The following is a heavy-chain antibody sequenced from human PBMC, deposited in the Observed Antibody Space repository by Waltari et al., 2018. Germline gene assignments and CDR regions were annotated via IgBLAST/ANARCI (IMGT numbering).Heavy chain of an antibody. CDR1: GGSITSGTYY. J-gene: IGHJ3*02. CDR3: ERIDYGDYRGEHAFDI. CDR2: IYTNGDA. V-gene: IGHV4-61*02. Sequence: QVQLQESGPGLVKPSQTLSLTCTVSGGSITSGTYYWSWIRQPAGKGLEWIGRIYTNGDANYNPSVKSRVTMSLDTSKNQFSLHRGSVTAADTAMYYCERIDYGDYRGEHAFDIWGQGTMVTVSS. D-gene: IGHD4-17*01.